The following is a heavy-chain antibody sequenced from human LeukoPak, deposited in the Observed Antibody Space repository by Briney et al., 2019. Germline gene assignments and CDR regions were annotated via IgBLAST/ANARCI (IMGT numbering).Heavy chain of an antibody. CDR1: GFTFGSYG. Sequence: GGSLRLSCAASGFTFGSYGMSWVRQAPGKGLEWVANIKEDGTTIYYVDSVKGRFTISRDNAKNSLYLQMNSVRDEDTAVYYCARVVDYGWFDPWGQGTLVAVSS. V-gene: IGHV3-7*01. CDR3: ARVVDYGWFDP. D-gene: IGHD3-16*01. J-gene: IGHJ5*02. CDR2: IKEDGTTI.